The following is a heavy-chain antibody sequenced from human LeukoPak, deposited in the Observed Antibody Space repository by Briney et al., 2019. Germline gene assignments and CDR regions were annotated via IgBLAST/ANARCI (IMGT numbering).Heavy chain of an antibody. CDR3: ARQTIRYFDY. CDR1: GGSISSSSYY. J-gene: IGHJ4*02. CDR2: IYYSGST. Sequence: SETLSLTCTVSGGSISSSSYYWGWIRQPPGKGLEWIGSIYYSGSTYYNPSLKSRVTISVDSSKNQFSLKLSSVTAADTAVYYCARQTIRYFDYWGQGTLVTVSS. V-gene: IGHV4-39*01. D-gene: IGHD1-14*01.